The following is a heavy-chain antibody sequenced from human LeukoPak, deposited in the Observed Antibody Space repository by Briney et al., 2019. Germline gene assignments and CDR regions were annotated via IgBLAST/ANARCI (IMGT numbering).Heavy chain of an antibody. J-gene: IGHJ3*02. CDR1: LGSIYGYH. CDR2: INYSGST. D-gene: IGHD3-22*01. Sequence: PSEALSLTCTVSLGSIYGYHWSWIRQPPGKGLEWIGYINYSGSTNHNPSLTSRVTISVDTTKNQFSLKLNSVTAADTAVYYCARGYDYDERKSDAFDIWGQGTMVTVFS. V-gene: IGHV4-59*01. CDR3: ARGYDYDERKSDAFDI.